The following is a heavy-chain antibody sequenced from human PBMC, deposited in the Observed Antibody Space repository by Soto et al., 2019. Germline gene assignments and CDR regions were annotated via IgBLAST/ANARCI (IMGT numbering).Heavy chain of an antibody. CDR2: VTRSGST. J-gene: IGHJ6*02. CDR1: GDSMDNNRW. V-gene: IGHV4-4*02. CDR3: ARLYGYCIRNSCHGHYAMDV. D-gene: IGHD2-2*01. Sequence: SETLSLTCAVFGDSMDNNRWWSWVRQSPGKGLEWIGEVTRSGSTNYNPSLNSRVTISIDTSNKHFSLKLSSVTAADTAVYYCARLYGYCIRNSCHGHYAMDVWGQGTTVTVSS.